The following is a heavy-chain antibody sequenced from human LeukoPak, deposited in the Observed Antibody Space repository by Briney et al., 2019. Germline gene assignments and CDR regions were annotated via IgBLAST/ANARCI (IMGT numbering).Heavy chain of an antibody. V-gene: IGHV3-74*01. CDR1: GFTFSDYW. Sequence: PGGSLRLSCAASGFTFSDYWMHWVRQGPGKGLMWVSRINSDGSGTTYADSLKGRFTISRDNARRTLYLQMHSLTAEDTAVYYCARGSEGGGWLTQCFDYWGQGTLITVSS. CDR3: ARGSEGGGWLTQCFDY. CDR2: INSDGSGT. D-gene: IGHD3-22*01. J-gene: IGHJ4*02.